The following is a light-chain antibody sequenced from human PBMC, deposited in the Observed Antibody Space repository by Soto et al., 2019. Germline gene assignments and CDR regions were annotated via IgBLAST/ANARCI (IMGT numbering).Light chain of an antibody. Sequence: DIQMTQSPSSVSASVGDRVTITCRASQGITSWLVWYQQKPGRAPKLLIYATSSLQSGVQSRFSGSGSGRDFTLTISGLQTEDFSTYLCQQTNSFPLSFGGGTKVEIK. CDR2: ATS. CDR1: QGITSW. J-gene: IGKJ4*01. CDR3: QQTNSFPLS. V-gene: IGKV1-12*01.